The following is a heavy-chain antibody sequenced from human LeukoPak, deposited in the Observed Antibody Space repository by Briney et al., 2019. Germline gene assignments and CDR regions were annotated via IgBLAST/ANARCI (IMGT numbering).Heavy chain of an antibody. V-gene: IGHV1-46*01. CDR3: ARSENCGGDCPPDDY. D-gene: IGHD2-21*02. J-gene: IGHJ4*02. CDR2: INPSGGST. CDR1: GYTFTSYY. Sequence: GASVKVSCKASGYTFTSYYMHWVRQAPGQGLEWMGIINPSGGSTSYAQKFQGRVTMTRDMSTSTVYMELSSLRSEDTAVYYSARSENCGGDCPPDDYWGQGTLVTVSS.